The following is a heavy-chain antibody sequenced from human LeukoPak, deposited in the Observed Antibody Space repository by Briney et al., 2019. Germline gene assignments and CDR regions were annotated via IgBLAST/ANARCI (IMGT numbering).Heavy chain of an antibody. CDR1: GFTFKKYW. D-gene: IGHD2-2*01. V-gene: IGHV3-7*01. J-gene: IGHJ3*02. CDR2: IKEDGSET. Sequence: GESLRLSCAASGFTFKKYWMNWVRQVPGKGLECLANIKEDGSETYYADSVKGRFTISRDNPKNLLFLQINSLRVEDTAVYYCGSCLAYCSLTSLGNDAFDIWGQGTKVTVSS. CDR3: GSCLAYCSLTSLGNDAFDI.